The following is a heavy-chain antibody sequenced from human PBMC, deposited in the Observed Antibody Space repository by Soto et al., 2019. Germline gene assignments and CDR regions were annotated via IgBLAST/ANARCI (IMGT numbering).Heavy chain of an antibody. CDR3: ARGDYYDTSGPFSDAFDI. J-gene: IGHJ3*02. Sequence: GGSLRLSCAASGFTFSIYAITWVRQAPGKGLEWVSTISGSGDRTYYADSVKGRFTLSRDNSRSTLYLQMNGLRVEDTAVYFCARGDYYDTSGPFSDAFDIWGQGTMVTVSS. V-gene: IGHV3-23*01. D-gene: IGHD3-22*01. CDR1: GFTFSIYA. CDR2: ISGSGDRT.